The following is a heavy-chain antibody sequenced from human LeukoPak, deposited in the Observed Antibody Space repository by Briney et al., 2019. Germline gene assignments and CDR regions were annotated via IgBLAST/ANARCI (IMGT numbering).Heavy chain of an antibody. J-gene: IGHJ6*03. Sequence: SETLSLTCTVSGGSISSYYWSWIRQPPGKGLEWIGYIYYSGSTNYHPSLKSRFTISVDTYKNQFSLKLSSVTAADTAVYYCARGEYYDFWSALTRGSYYYYMDVWGKGTTVTVSS. CDR2: IYYSGST. D-gene: IGHD3-3*01. CDR1: GGSISSYY. CDR3: ARGEYYDFWSALTRGSYYYYMDV. V-gene: IGHV4-59*01.